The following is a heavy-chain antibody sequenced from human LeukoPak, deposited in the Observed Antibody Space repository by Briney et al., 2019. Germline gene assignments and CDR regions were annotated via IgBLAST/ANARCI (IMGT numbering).Heavy chain of an antibody. CDR1: GGSISSYY. V-gene: IGHV4-4*07. CDR2: IYTSGST. J-gene: IGHJ3*02. Sequence: SETLSLTCTVSGGSISSYYWSWIRQPAGKGLEWIGRIYTSGSTNYNPSLKSRVTMSVDTSKNQFSLKLSSVTAADTAVYYCARSLGYYYDSSGYYPVDAFDIWGQGTMVTVSS. D-gene: IGHD3-22*01. CDR3: ARSLGYYYDSSGYYPVDAFDI.